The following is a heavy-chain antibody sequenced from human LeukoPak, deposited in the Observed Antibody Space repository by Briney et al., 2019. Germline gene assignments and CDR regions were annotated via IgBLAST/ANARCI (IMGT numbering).Heavy chain of an antibody. V-gene: IGHV1-8*01. J-gene: IGHJ4*02. CDR3: ARDVDIVATTVGY. Sequence: ASVKVSCKASGYTFTSYDINWVRQATGQGLEWMGWMNPNSGNTGYAQKFQGRVTMTRNTSISTAYMELSSLRSEDTAVYYCARDVDIVATTVGYWGQGTLVTVSS. CDR1: GYTFTSYD. D-gene: IGHD5-12*01. CDR2: MNPNSGNT.